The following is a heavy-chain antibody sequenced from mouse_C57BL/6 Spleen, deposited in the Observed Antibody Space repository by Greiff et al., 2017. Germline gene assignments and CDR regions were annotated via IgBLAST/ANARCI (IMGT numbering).Heavy chain of an antibody. CDR3: ARSNYGSPYFDD. CDR1: GYSFTGYY. D-gene: IGHD1-1*01. V-gene: IGHV1-42*01. CDR2: INPSTGGT. J-gene: IGHJ2*01. Sequence: VQLQQSGPELVKPGASVKISCKASGYSFTGYYMNWEKQSPEKSLEWIGEINPSTGGTTYNQKFKAKATLTVDKSSSTAYMQLKSLTSEDSAVYYCARSNYGSPYFDDWGKGTTLTVSS.